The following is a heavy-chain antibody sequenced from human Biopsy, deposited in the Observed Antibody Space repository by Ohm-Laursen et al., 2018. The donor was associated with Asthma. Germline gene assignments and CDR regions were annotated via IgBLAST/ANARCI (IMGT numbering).Heavy chain of an antibody. V-gene: IGHV3-30-3*01. Sequence: RSLRLSCTASGFTFHNYVMHWVRQAPGKGLEWVAGIFFDGSNKYYADSVKGRFTISRDNSKDTLYLQVNSLRGDDTAVYYCARGQKSAGDRWFDPWGQGTLVTVSS. CDR2: IFFDGSNK. CDR1: GFTFHNYV. CDR3: ARGQKSAGDRWFDP. D-gene: IGHD6-13*01. J-gene: IGHJ5*02.